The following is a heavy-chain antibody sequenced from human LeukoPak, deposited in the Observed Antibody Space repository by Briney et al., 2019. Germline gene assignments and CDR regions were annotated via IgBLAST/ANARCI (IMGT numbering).Heavy chain of an antibody. CDR2: ISSIGTTI. D-gene: IGHD1-26*01. Sequence: PGGSLRLSCAPSGFTFSIYEMNWVRQAPGQGLEWVSYISSIGTTIYYADSVKGRFTISRDNAKNSLYLQMNSLRAEDTAVYYCARGERGDYWGQGTLVTVSS. CDR1: GFTFSIYE. CDR3: ARGERGDY. V-gene: IGHV3-48*03. J-gene: IGHJ4*02.